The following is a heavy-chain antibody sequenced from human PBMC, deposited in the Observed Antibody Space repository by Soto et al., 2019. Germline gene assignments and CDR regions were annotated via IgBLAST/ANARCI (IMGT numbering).Heavy chain of an antibody. J-gene: IGHJ4*01. CDR3: ARTAARYDSSGYPDY. CDR1: GYTFTSYG. D-gene: IGHD3-22*01. CDR2: ISAYNGNT. Sequence: ASVKVSCKASGYTFTSYGISWVRQAPGHGLEWMGWISAYNGNTNYAQKLQGRVTMTTDTSTSTAYMELRSLRSDGTAGYYCARTAARYDSSGYPDYWGQGTLVTVSS. V-gene: IGHV1-18*01.